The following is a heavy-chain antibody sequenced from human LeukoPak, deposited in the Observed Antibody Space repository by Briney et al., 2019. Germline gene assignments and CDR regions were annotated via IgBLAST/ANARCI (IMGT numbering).Heavy chain of an antibody. V-gene: IGHV4-59*01. Sequence: PSETLSLTCTVSGGSISSYYWSWIRQPPGKGLEWIGYIYYSGSTNYNPSLKSRLTISLDTTKNQFPLKQSYVTAADTAVYYCAREGYGSGSYFDYWGRGTLVTVSS. J-gene: IGHJ4*02. CDR3: AREGYGSGSYFDY. CDR1: GGSISSYY. D-gene: IGHD3-10*01. CDR2: IYYSGST.